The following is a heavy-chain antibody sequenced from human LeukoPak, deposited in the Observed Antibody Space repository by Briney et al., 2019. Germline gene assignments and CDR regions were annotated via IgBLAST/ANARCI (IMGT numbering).Heavy chain of an antibody. V-gene: IGHV4-39*01. Sequence: SQTLSLTCTASGGSLSTSSYYRGWVRQPPGKGLEWMGSIFYSGSTDYSPPLKSRVTISVDTSKNQCSLKLSSVTAADAAVYYCARGSGWYNVYGYWGQGTVVTVSS. D-gene: IGHD6-19*01. CDR3: ARGSGWYNVYGY. CDR2: IFYSGST. CDR1: GGSLSTSSYY. J-gene: IGHJ4*02.